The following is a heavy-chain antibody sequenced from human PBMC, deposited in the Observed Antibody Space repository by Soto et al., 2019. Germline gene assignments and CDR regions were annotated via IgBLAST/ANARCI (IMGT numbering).Heavy chain of an antibody. D-gene: IGHD3-10*01. Sequence: SETLSLTCTVSGGSISSGGYYWSWIRQHPGKGLEWIGYIYYSGSTYYNPSLKSRVTISVDTSKNQFSLKLSSVTAADTAVYYCDREKITVVRGVIMTYYFDYWCQGILVTVS. CDR3: DREKITVVRGVIMTYYFDY. CDR2: IYYSGST. J-gene: IGHJ4*02. V-gene: IGHV4-31*03. CDR1: GGSISSGGYY.